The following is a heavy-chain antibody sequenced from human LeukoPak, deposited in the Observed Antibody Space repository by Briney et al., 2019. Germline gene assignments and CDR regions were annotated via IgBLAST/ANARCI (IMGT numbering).Heavy chain of an antibody. CDR3: ARAGRHDLFDY. CDR2: IYYSGTT. Sequence: PLETLSLTCAVYGGSFSGYYWSWIRQPPGKGLEWIGYIYYSGTTYYNPSLKSRLTISVDTSKNQFSLRLSSVTAADTAVYYCARAGRHDLFDYWGQGTLVTVSS. V-gene: IGHV4-59*12. J-gene: IGHJ4*02. CDR1: GGSFSGYY.